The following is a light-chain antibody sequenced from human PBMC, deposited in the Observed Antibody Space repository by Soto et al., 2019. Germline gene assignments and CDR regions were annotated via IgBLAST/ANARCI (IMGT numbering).Light chain of an antibody. Sequence: QSALTQPASLSVSPGQSITSSCTGTSSDVGGYNYVSWYQRHPGKAPKLMIYDVSNRPSVVSNRFSGSKSGNTASLTISGLQAEDEADYYCGSYTSSSTLVVFGGGTQLHVL. CDR2: DVS. CDR3: GSYTSSSTLVV. CDR1: SSDVGGYNY. V-gene: IGLV2-14*01. J-gene: IGLJ2*01.